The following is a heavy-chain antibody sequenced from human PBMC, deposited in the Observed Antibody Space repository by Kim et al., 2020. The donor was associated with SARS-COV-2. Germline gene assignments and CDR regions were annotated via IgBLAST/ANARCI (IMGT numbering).Heavy chain of an antibody. CDR2: LSGSIPDA. Sequence: GGSLRLSCAASGFAFGDYAMSWVRRAPGKGLEWVSALSGSIPDAKYADSVRGRFTISRDNSKNTLCLQMDSLRVDDTAVYYCAKDLLYVPGRGYFDSWGQGVVVTVSS. CDR3: AKDLLYVPGRGYFDS. CDR1: GFAFGDYA. V-gene: IGHV3-23*01. D-gene: IGHD3-10*01. J-gene: IGHJ4*02.